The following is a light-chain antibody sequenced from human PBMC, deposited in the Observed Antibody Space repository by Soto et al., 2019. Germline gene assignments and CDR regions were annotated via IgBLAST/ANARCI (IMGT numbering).Light chain of an antibody. J-gene: IGLJ2*01. V-gene: IGLV2-14*01. CDR3: SSYTSSSTLVV. CDR1: SSDVGGYNY. Sequence: QSVLTQPASVSGSPGQSITISCTGTSSDVGGYNYVSWYQQHPGKTPNLMIYDVSNRPSGVSNRFSDSKSGNTASLTISGLQAEDEADYYCSSYTSSSTLVVFCGGTKLTVL. CDR2: DVS.